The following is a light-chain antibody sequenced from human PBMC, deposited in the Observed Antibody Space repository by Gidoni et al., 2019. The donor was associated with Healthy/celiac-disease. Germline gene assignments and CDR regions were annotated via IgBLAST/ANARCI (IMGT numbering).Light chain of an antibody. CDR3: SSYAGSNGRV. J-gene: IGLJ3*02. CDR1: SSDVGGYNY. V-gene: IGLV2-8*01. Sequence: QSALTQPPSASGSPGQSVTISCTGTSSDVGGYNYVSWYQQHPGKAPKLMIYEVSKRPSGVPDRFSGYKSGNTASLTVSGLQAEDEADYYCSSYAGSNGRVFGGGTKLTVL. CDR2: EVS.